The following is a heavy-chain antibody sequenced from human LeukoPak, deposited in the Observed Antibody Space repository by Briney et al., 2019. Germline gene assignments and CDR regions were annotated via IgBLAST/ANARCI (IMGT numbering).Heavy chain of an antibody. V-gene: IGHV4-31*03. CDR3: ARVKQQLVRGIFDY. CDR1: GGSISSGGYY. Sequence: SETLSLTCTVSGGSISSGGYYWSWIRQHPGKGLEWIGYIYYSGSTYYNPSLKSRVTISVDTSKNQFSLKLSSVTAADTAVYYCARVKQQLVRGIFDYWGQGTLVTVS. CDR2: IYYSGST. J-gene: IGHJ4*02. D-gene: IGHD6-13*01.